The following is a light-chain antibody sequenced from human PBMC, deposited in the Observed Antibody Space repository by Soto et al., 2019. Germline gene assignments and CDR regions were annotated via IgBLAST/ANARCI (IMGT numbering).Light chain of an antibody. Sequence: DVQMTQSPSSLSASVGDRVTITCRASQSIFSFLSWYLHKPGKAPELLIYAASSLQSGIPSRFSGSGSGTEFALAISSLQPEDFVTFYCQQSYSIPHAFGQGTNLYI. CDR3: QQSYSIPHA. V-gene: IGKV1-39*01. J-gene: IGKJ2*01. CDR1: QSIFSF. CDR2: AAS.